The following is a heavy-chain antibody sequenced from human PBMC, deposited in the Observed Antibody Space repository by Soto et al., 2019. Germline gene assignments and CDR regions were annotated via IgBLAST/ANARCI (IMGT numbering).Heavy chain of an antibody. CDR3: ARVGSSGWSLDY. D-gene: IGHD6-19*01. CDR1: GGSISGHY. Sequence: SETLSLTCTVSGGSISGHYWIWIRQPPGEGMEWIGYIFYSGSTTYNNNPSLKSRVSISVDTSKNQFYLRLSSVTAADTAVYYCARVGSSGWSLDYWGQGTLVTVSS. V-gene: IGHV4-59*11. J-gene: IGHJ4*02. CDR2: IFYSGSTTY.